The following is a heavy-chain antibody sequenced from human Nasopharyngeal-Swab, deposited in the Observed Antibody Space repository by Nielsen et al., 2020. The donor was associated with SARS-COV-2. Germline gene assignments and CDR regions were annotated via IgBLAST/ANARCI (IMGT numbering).Heavy chain of an antibody. D-gene: IGHD3-3*01. CDR2: ISGSGGYT. J-gene: IGHJ4*02. CDR1: GFTFSTYA. V-gene: IGHV3-23*01. CDR3: AKERTIFGVVIPSYDY. Sequence: GESLKISCVASGFTFSTYAMSWVRQAPGKGLEWVSAISGSGGYTFYADSVKGRFTISRDNPKNTLYLQMNSLRAEDTAVYYCAKERTIFGVVIPSYDYWGQGTLVTVSS.